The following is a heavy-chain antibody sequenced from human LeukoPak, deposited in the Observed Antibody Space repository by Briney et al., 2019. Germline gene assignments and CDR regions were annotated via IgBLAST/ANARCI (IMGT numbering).Heavy chain of an antibody. Sequence: GGSLRLSCAAFGFTFNHYAMNWVRQAPGKGLEWVSVLSGSGGTTYYAYSVKGRFTISRDSSKNTLYLQMNSLRAEDTAVYYCAKVSGGGLYYDGMDVWGQGTTVTVSS. CDR3: AKVSGGGLYYDGMDV. CDR1: GFTFNHYA. V-gene: IGHV3-23*01. J-gene: IGHJ6*02. CDR2: LSGSGGTT. D-gene: IGHD1-14*01.